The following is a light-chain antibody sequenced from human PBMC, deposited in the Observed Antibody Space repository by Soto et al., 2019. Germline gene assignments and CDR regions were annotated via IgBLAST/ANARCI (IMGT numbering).Light chain of an antibody. V-gene: IGKV1-5*03. Sequence: DIQMTQSPSTLSASLGDRVTITCRASQSISSWLAWYQQKPGKAPKILIYKASTLETGVPSRFSGSGSGTDFTLTISSLQADDFATYYCQQYNSYPGTFGQGTKVEIK. J-gene: IGKJ1*01. CDR3: QQYNSYPGT. CDR2: KAS. CDR1: QSISSW.